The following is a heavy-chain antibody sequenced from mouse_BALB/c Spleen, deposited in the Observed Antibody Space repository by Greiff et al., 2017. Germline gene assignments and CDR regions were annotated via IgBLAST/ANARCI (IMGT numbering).Heavy chain of an antibody. V-gene: IGHV3-2*02. Sequence: VQLKESGPGLVKPSQSLSLTCTVTGYSITSDYAWNWIRQFPGNKLEWMGYISYSGSTSYNPSLKSRISITRDTSKNQFFLQLNSVTTEDTATYYCARRDFYCFAYWGQGTLVTVSA. CDR3: ARRDFYCFAY. J-gene: IGHJ3*01. CDR2: ISYSGST. CDR1: GYSITSDYA.